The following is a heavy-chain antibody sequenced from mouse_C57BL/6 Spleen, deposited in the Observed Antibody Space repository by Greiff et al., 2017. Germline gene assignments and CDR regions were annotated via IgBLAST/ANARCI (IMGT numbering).Heavy chain of an antibody. CDR3: ARYYRHFDY. CDR1: GYSFTGYY. D-gene: IGHD1-1*01. CDR2: INPSTGGT. V-gene: IGHV1-42*01. J-gene: IGHJ2*01. Sequence: VQLKQSGPELVKPGASVKISCKASGYSFTGYYMNWVKQSPEKSLEWIGEINPSTGGTTYNQKFKAKATLTVDKSSSTAYMQLKSLTSEDSAVYYCARYYRHFDYWGQGTTLTVSS.